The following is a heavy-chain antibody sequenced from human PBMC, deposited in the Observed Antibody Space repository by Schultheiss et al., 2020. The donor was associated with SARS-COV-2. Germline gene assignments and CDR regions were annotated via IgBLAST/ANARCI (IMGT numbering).Heavy chain of an antibody. CDR3: ARATLTSYYYYGMDV. D-gene: IGHD3-9*01. J-gene: IGHJ6*02. V-gene: IGHV3-48*04. CDR2: ISSSGSTI. CDR1: GFTFSSYS. Sequence: GGSLRLSCAASGFTFSSYSMNWVRQAPGKGLEWVSYISSSGSTIYYADSVKGRFTISRDNAKNSLYLQMNSLRAEDTAVYYCARATLTSYYYYGMDVWGQGTTVTVSS.